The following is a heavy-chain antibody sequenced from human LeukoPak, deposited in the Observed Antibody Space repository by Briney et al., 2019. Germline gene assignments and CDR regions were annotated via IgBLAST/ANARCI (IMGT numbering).Heavy chain of an antibody. CDR3: ARSRDVYNGHALDI. D-gene: IGHD1-1*01. J-gene: IGHJ3*02. CDR1: GGSISSYY. Sequence: SETLSLTCTVSGGSISSYYWSWIRQPPGKGLEWIGYMYYSGSTHYNPSLKSRVTMSVDTSKKRFSLRLTSVTAADTAMYYCARSRDVYNGHALDIWGQGTMVTVSS. V-gene: IGHV4-59*01. CDR2: MYYSGST.